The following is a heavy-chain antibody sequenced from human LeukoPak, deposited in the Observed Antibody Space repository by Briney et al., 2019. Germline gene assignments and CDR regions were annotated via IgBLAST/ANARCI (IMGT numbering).Heavy chain of an antibody. CDR1: GFTFSSYD. CDR2: ISGSGGST. CDR3: ARGNAVTTSHVLDI. V-gene: IGHV3-23*01. J-gene: IGHJ3*02. Sequence: GGSLRLSCAASGFTFSSYDMSWVRQAPGKGLEWDSAISGSGGSTYYADSVKGRFTISRDNSKNTLYLQMNSLRAEDTAIYYCARGNAVTTSHVLDIWGQGTMVTVSS. D-gene: IGHD4-17*01.